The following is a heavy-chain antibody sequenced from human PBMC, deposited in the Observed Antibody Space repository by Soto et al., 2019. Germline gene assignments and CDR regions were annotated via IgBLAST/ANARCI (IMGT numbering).Heavy chain of an antibody. Sequence: QVQLVQSGAEVKKPRASVKVSCKASGYTFTSYGISWVRQAPGQELEWMGWISAYNGNTNYAQKLQGRVTMTTDTSTSTAYMELRSLRSDDTAVYYCARTTPCSGGSCYPEYFQHWGQGTLVTVSS. J-gene: IGHJ1*01. CDR3: ARTTPCSGGSCYPEYFQH. CDR1: GYTFTSYG. CDR2: ISAYNGNT. D-gene: IGHD2-15*01. V-gene: IGHV1-18*01.